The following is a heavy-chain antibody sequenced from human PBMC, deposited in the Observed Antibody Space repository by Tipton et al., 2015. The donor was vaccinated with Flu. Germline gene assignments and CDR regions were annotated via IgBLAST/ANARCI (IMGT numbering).Heavy chain of an antibody. Sequence: TLSLTCTVSGGSLSSFYWSWIRQPAGKGLEYIGRIYTSGSTNYNPAFKSRVSISVDTSKSQFSLKLSSVTAADTAVYYCPRETVVTAYHSASIYYFDYWGPGILVPVSP. J-gene: IGHJ4*02. V-gene: IGHV4-4*07. CDR3: PRETVVTAYHSASIYYFDY. CDR2: IYTSGST. CDR1: GGSLSSFY. D-gene: IGHD2-21*02.